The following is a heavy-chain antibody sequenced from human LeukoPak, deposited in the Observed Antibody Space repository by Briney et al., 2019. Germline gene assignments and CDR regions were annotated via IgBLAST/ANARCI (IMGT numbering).Heavy chain of an antibody. V-gene: IGHV4-39*01. CDR2: IYYSGST. J-gene: IGHJ4*02. CDR3: ARGLRYFDWYFSD. Sequence: SETLSLTCTVSGGSISSNNYYWGWIRQPPGKGLEWIGSIYYSGSTYYNPSLKSRVTISVDTSKNQFSLKLSSMTAADTAVYYCARGLRYFDWYFSDWGQGTLVTVSS. CDR1: GGSISSNNYY. D-gene: IGHD3-9*01.